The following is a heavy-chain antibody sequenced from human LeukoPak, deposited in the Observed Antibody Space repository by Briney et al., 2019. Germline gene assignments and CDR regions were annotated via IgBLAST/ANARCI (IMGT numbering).Heavy chain of an antibody. CDR3: ARDAPGQSSFDH. D-gene: IGHD1-14*01. V-gene: IGHV6-1*01. J-gene: IGHJ4*02. Sequence: SQALSLTCAISGDGVSVNRDVWNWVRQSPSRGLEWLGGTYYRSQCKNHYAYSVRSRITINQDTTKTEFSLLLSPVTPEDTELFYCARDAPGQSSFDHWGQGTLVTVSS. CDR1: GDGVSVNRDV. CDR2: TYYRSQCKN.